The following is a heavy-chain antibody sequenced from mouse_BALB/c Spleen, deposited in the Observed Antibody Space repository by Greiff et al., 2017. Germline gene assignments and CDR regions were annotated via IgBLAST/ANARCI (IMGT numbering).Heavy chain of an antibody. D-gene: IGHD1-2*01. CDR1: GFTFSSFG. J-gene: IGHJ2*01. CDR2: ISSGSSTI. Sequence: EVMLVESGGGLVQPGGSRKLSCAASGFTFSSFGMHWVRQAPEKGLEWVAYISSGSSTIYYADTVKGRFTISRDNPKNTLFLQMTSLRSEDTAMYYCARGAYAAIDYWGQGTTLTVSS. V-gene: IGHV5-17*02. CDR3: ARGAYAAIDY.